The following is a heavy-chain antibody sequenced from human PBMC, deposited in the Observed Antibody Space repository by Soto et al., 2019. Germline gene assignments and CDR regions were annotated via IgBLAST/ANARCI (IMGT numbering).Heavy chain of an antibody. CDR2: INPGNGDT. D-gene: IGHD2-15*01. Sequence: ASVKVSCKASGYTFTTYAMHWVRQAPGQRLEWMGWINPGNGDTKYSQRFQGRVTITRDTSATTAYMELSSLGSEDTALYYCARGYCSGGRCSHFDYWCQGPQVTVSS. CDR1: GYTFTTYA. V-gene: IGHV1-3*01. J-gene: IGHJ4*02. CDR3: ARGYCSGGRCSHFDY.